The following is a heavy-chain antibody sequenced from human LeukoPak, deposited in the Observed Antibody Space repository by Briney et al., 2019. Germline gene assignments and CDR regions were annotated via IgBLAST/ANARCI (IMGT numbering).Heavy chain of an antibody. V-gene: IGHV4-61*08. J-gene: IGHJ3*02. Sequence: SETLSLTCTVSGGSVATIDYYWSWIRQPPGKGLEWIGYMYHTGSSIYSPSLKSRLTISVDTSKNQFSLNLSSMTAADTAVYYCAGDQGGSAHRHAFDIWGQGTLVTVSS. CDR3: AGDQGGSAHRHAFDI. D-gene: IGHD1-26*01. CDR1: GGSVATIDYY. CDR2: MYHTGSS.